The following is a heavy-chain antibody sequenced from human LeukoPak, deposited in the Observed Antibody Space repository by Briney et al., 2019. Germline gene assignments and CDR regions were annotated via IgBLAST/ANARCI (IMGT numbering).Heavy chain of an antibody. D-gene: IGHD3-16*01. Sequence: SETLSLTCAVYGGSFSGYYWSWIRQPPGKGLEWIGEINHSGSTNYNPPLKSRVTISVDTSKNQFSLKLSSVTAADTAVYYCARFLRDPTYDWFDPWGQGTLVTVSS. CDR2: INHSGST. CDR3: ARFLRDPTYDWFDP. J-gene: IGHJ5*02. V-gene: IGHV4-34*01. CDR1: GGSFSGYY.